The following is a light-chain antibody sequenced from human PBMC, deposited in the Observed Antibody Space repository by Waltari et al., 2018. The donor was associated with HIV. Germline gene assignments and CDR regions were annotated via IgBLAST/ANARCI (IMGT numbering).Light chain of an antibody. V-gene: IGLV1-47*01. CDR3: VGWDASLSAYV. J-gene: IGLJ1*01. CDR2: KNI. Sequence: QSVLTQPPSASGTPGQRVTISCSGSSSNIGNDTVYWYQQLPGTTPKLLIYKNIQRPSGVPDRFAGYKSGTSAYLAISGLRSEDEADYYCVGWDASLSAYVFGAGTKVTVL. CDR1: SSNIGNDT.